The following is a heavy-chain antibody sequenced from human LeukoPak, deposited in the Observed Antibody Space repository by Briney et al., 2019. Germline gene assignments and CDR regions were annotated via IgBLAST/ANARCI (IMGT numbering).Heavy chain of an antibody. Sequence: PSETLSLTCTVSGDSISSYYWSWIRQPPGKGLEWIGYIFYTGSTNYSPSLKSRVTISVDTSKNQFSLKLSSVTAADTAVYYCARGGRRVPHGYSYGPHWFDPWGQGTLVTVSS. J-gene: IGHJ5*02. CDR3: ARGGRRVPHGYSYGPHWFDP. CDR1: GDSISSYY. V-gene: IGHV4-59*12. CDR2: IFYTGST. D-gene: IGHD5-18*01.